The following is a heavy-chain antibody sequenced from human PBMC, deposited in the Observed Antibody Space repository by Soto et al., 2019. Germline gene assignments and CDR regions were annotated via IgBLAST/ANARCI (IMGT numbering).Heavy chain of an antibody. V-gene: IGHV3-30-3*01. CDR3: ARDSPIHGDPDFDY. Sequence: PGGSLRLSCAASGFTFSSYAMHWVRQAPGKGLVWVSFVTDDGGNTYYTDSVKGRFTTSRDNAKNTLYLQMNSLRPDDTAVYYCARDSPIHGDPDFDYWGQGTLVTVSS. J-gene: IGHJ4*02. D-gene: IGHD2-21*02. CDR1: GFTFSSYA. CDR2: VTDDGGNT.